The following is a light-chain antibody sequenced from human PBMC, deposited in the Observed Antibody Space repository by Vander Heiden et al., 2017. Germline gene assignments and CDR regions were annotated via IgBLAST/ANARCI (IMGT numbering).Light chain of an antibody. Sequence: DIQMTQSPSTLSASVGDRVTITWRASQSITTWLAWYQQKPGKAPKLLIYDASNLQSGVPSRFSGSGSGTDFSLTISSLQPDGVATYYCQQYSIDSPTFGQGTKVEI. J-gene: IGKJ1*01. CDR2: DAS. V-gene: IGKV1-5*01. CDR1: QSITTW. CDR3: QQYSIDSPT.